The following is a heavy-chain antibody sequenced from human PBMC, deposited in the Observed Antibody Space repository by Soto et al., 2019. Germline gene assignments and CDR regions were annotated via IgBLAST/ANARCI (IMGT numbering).Heavy chain of an antibody. CDR1: GFTFSSYW. D-gene: IGHD3-22*01. CDR3: ATVTYDSSGRPFDY. Sequence: PGGSLRLSCAASGFTFSSYWMSWVRQAPGKGLEWVANIKQDGSEKYYVDSVKGRFTISRDNAKNSLYLQMNSLRAEDTAVYYCATVTYDSSGRPFDYWGKGTLVTVSS. J-gene: IGHJ4*02. CDR2: IKQDGSEK. V-gene: IGHV3-7*04.